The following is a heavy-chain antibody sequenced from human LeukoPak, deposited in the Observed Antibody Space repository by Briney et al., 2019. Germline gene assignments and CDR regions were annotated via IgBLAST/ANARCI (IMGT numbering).Heavy chain of an antibody. V-gene: IGHV3-30*02. CDR3: AKTTSGSYYLFDY. J-gene: IGHJ4*02. Sequence: GGSLRLSCAASGFTFSSYGMHWVRQAPGKGLEWVAFIRYDGSNKYYADSVKGRFTISRDNSKNTLYLQMNSLRAEDTAVYYCAKTTSGSYYLFDYWGQGILVTVSS. CDR2: IRYDGSNK. D-gene: IGHD1-26*01. CDR1: GFTFSSYG.